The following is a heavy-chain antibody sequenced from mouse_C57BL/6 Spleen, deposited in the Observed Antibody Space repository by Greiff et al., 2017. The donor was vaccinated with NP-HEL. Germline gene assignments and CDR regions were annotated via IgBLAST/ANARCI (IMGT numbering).Heavy chain of an antibody. CDR3: AFYYGSRGYAMDY. CDR2: LYPYNGVS. D-gene: IGHD1-1*01. CDR1: GYSFTGNY. J-gene: IGHJ4*01. Sequence: VQLPQSGPELVKPGASVKISCKASGYSFTGNYMHWVKQSHGNILDWNGYLYPYNGVSSYNQKFKGKATLTVDKSSSTAYMELRSLTSEDSAVYYCAFYYGSRGYAMDYWGQGTSVTVSS. V-gene: IGHV1-31*01.